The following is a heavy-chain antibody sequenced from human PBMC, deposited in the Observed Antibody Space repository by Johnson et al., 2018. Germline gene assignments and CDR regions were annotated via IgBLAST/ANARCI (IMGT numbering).Heavy chain of an antibody. CDR1: GGSISSYY. CDR2: IYYSGST. D-gene: IGHD3-22*01. Sequence: QVQLQESGPGLVKPSETLSLTCTVSGGSISSYYWSWIRQPPVKGLEWIGYIYYSGSTNYNPSLKSRVTISVDTSKNQFSLKLSSVTAADTAVYYCARGLRTYYYDSSGFGHYYYMDVWGKGTTVTVSS. J-gene: IGHJ6*03. V-gene: IGHV4-59*01. CDR3: ARGLRTYYYDSSGFGHYYYMDV.